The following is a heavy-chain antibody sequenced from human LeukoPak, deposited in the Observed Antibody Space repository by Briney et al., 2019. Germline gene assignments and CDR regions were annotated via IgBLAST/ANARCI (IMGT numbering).Heavy chain of an antibody. J-gene: IGHJ4*02. CDR2: ISWNSGSI. Sequence: GGSLRLSCAASGFTFDDYAMHWVRQAPGKGLEWVSGISWNSGSIGYADSVKGRFTISRDNAKNSLYLQMNSLRAEDTALYYCAKDINLGGYCSGGSCYSFIPSSYDYWGQGTLVTVSS. D-gene: IGHD2-15*01. CDR1: GFTFDDYA. V-gene: IGHV3-9*01. CDR3: AKDINLGGYCSGGSCYSFIPSSYDY.